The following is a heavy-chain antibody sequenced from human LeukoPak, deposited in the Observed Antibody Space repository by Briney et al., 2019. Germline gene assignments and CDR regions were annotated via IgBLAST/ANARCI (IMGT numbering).Heavy chain of an antibody. Sequence: PSETLSLTCTVSGGSFNNYYWSWIRHPQGQGLEGIGYVFDSGSTNYNPSLQSRVTISVDTSKNQFSLRLSPVAAADTAVYYCVRDTHGGFYFDYWGQGALVTVSS. J-gene: IGHJ4*02. CDR3: VRDTHGGFYFDY. CDR1: GGSFNNYY. D-gene: IGHD3-10*01. CDR2: VFDSGST. V-gene: IGHV4-59*01.